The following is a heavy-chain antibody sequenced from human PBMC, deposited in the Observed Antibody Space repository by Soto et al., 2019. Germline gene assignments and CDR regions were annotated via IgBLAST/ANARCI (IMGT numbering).Heavy chain of an antibody. CDR3: ARDEAYCSGGSCGFDF. V-gene: IGHV3-7*03. CDR1: GFTFKIYW. CDR2: IKQDGSEK. Sequence: GGSLRLSCVASGFTFKIYWMTWVRQAPGKGLEWVASIKQDGSEKYYLDSVKGRFTISRDNAKNSLHLQMNSLTAEDSAVYYCARDEAYCSGGSCGFDFWGQGTQVTVS. D-gene: IGHD2-15*01. J-gene: IGHJ4*02.